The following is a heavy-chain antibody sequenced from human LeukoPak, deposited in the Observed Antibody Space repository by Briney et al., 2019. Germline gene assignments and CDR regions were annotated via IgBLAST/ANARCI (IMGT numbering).Heavy chain of an antibody. J-gene: IGHJ2*01. V-gene: IGHV4-59*01. CDR1: SGSISSYY. CDR2: IYYSGST. Sequence: SETLSLTCTVSSGSISSYYWSWIRQPPGKGLEWIGYIYYSGSTNYNPSLKSRVTISVDTSKNQFSLKLSSVTAADTAVYYCASSRLGRGASGWYFDLWGRGTLVTVSS. CDR3: ASSRLGRGASGWYFDL. D-gene: IGHD2-2*01.